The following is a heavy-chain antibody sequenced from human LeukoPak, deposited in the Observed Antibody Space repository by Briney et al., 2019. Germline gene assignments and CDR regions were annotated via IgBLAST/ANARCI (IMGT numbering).Heavy chain of an antibody. CDR1: GGSISSYY. CDR3: AGVGPTIL. CDR2: ICYSGST. Sequence: SETLSLTCTVSGGSISSYYWSWIRQPPGKGLEWIGYICYSGSTNYNPSLKSRVTMSVDTSKNQFSLKLSSVTAADTAVYYCAGVGPTILWGQGTLVTVSS. D-gene: IGHD1-26*01. J-gene: IGHJ4*02. V-gene: IGHV4-59*01.